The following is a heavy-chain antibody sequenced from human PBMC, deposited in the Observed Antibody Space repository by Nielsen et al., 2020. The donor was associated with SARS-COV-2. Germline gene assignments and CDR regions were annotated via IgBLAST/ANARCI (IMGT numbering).Heavy chain of an antibody. CDR3: ARFVIAAAHHFDY. D-gene: IGHD6-13*01. CDR2: IYSGGST. J-gene: IGHJ4*02. V-gene: IGHV3-53*01. Sequence: GESLKISCAASGFTVSSNYMSWVRQAPGKGLEWVSVIYSGGSTYYADSVKGRFTISRDNSKNTLYLQMNSLRAEDTAVYYCARFVIAAAHHFDYWGQGTLVTVSS. CDR1: GFTVSSNY.